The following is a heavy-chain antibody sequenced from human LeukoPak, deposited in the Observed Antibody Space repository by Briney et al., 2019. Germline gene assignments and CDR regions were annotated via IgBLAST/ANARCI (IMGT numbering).Heavy chain of an antibody. D-gene: IGHD3-16*01. CDR2: ISGSGGAT. CDR3: ARVRWGGLYYFDY. V-gene: IGHV3-23*01. Sequence: GGSLRLSCAASGFTFNTYGMSWVRQAPGKGLEWVSGISGSGGATYYADSVKGRFTVSRDDPHNTLYLQMNSLRAEDTAVYYCARVRWGGLYYFDYWGQGALVTVSS. J-gene: IGHJ4*02. CDR1: GFTFNTYG.